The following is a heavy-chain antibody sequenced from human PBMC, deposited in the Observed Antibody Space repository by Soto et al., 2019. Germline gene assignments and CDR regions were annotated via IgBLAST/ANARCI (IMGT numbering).Heavy chain of an antibody. D-gene: IGHD6-25*01. Sequence: EVQLVESGGGLVKPGGSLRLSCAASGFTFSNAWMNWVRQAPGKGLEWVCRIKSKTDGGTTDYAAPVKGRFTISRDDSKNTLYLQMNSLKTEDTAVYYCRTLAAYGMDVWGQGTTVTVSS. J-gene: IGHJ6*01. CDR3: RTLAAYGMDV. CDR2: IKSKTDGGTT. V-gene: IGHV3-15*07. CDR1: GFTFSNAW.